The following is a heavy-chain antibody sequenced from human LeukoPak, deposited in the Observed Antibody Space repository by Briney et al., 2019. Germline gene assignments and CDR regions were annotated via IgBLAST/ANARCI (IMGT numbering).Heavy chain of an antibody. V-gene: IGHV1-69*05. CDR3: ARNDYGDSYYYYYMDV. Sequence: SVKVSCKASGGTFSSYAISWVRQAPGQGLEWMGRIIPIFGTANYAQKFQGRVTITTDESTSTAYMELSSLRSEDTAVYYCARNDYGDSYYYYYMDVWGKGTTVTASS. D-gene: IGHD4-17*01. CDR1: GGTFSSYA. CDR2: IIPIFGTA. J-gene: IGHJ6*03.